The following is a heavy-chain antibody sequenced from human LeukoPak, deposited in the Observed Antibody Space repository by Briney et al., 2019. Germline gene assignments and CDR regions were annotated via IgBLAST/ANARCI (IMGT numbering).Heavy chain of an antibody. D-gene: IGHD2-2*01. CDR1: GFTFSSYG. J-gene: IGHJ5*02. V-gene: IGHV3-23*01. CDR2: ICGSGGDK. CDR3: AKDRPYISSWYGCWTP. Sequence: GGSLRLSCAASGFTFSSYGMRWVRQAPGKGLEWVSGICGSGGDKFYVDSVKGRFTISRDNSRNTLYLQMHSLRAEDTAVYHWAKDRPYISSWYGCWTPCGQGSLVSVSA.